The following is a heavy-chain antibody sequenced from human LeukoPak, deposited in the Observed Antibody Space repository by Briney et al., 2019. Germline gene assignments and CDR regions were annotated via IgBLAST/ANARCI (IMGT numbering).Heavy chain of an antibody. D-gene: IGHD6-13*01. J-gene: IGHJ4*02. Sequence: GSLRLSCAASGFTFSSYSMNWVRQAPGKGLEWVSSISSSSSYIYYADSVKGRFTISRDNAKNSLYLQMNSLRAEDTAVYYCARDLRMLYSSSWYQTCPDYWGQGTLVTVSS. V-gene: IGHV3-21*01. CDR1: GFTFSSYS. CDR2: ISSSSSYI. CDR3: ARDLRMLYSSSWYQTCPDY.